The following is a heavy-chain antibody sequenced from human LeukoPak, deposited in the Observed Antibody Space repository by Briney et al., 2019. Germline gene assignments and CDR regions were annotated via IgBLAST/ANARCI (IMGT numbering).Heavy chain of an antibody. J-gene: IGHJ4*02. D-gene: IGHD3-3*01. Sequence: SETLSLTCTVSGGSISSYYWSWIRQPPGKGLEWIGYIYYSGSTNYNPSLKSRVTISVDTSRNQFSLKLSSVTAADTAVYYCARGGSAYDYPFDYWGQGTLVTVSS. CDR1: GGSISSYY. CDR3: ARGGSAYDYPFDY. CDR2: IYYSGST. V-gene: IGHV4-59*01.